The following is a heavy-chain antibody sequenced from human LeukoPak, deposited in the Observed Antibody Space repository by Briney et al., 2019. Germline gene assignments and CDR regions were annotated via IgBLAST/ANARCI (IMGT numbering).Heavy chain of an antibody. Sequence: SETPSLTCSVSGDSISSSNFHWGWIRPSPGKGLEWTGTIDYRGRTFYNPSLNNRVTISADTSRNQLSLKLSSVTATDTAIYYCVRRVNTYGGWFDRWGQGALVTVSS. CDR3: VRRVNTYGGWFDR. V-gene: IGHV4-39*01. D-gene: IGHD5-18*01. CDR2: IDYRGRT. J-gene: IGHJ5*02. CDR1: GDSISSSNFH.